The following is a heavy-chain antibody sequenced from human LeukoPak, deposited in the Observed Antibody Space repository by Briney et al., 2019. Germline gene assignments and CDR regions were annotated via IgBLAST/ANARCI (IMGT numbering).Heavy chain of an antibody. D-gene: IGHD5-12*01. CDR3: AKSRDGYNSPLDS. CDR2: ISSSGGGT. J-gene: IGHJ4*02. CDR1: GFTFSNYA. Sequence: PSGGSLRLSCAASGFTFSNYAMNWVRQAPGKGLEWDSLISSSGGGTYYADSLKGRFTISRDNSKNTLYLQMNSLGAEDTAVYSCAKSRDGYNSPLDSWGQGTLVTVSS. V-gene: IGHV3-23*01.